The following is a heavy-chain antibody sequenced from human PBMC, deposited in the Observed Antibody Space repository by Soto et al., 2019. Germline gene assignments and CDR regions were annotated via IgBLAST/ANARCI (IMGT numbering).Heavy chain of an antibody. CDR2: ISYDGSNK. V-gene: IGHV3-30-3*01. CDR1: GFTFSRYA. J-gene: IGHJ4*02. CDR3: ASTHSSGSPFDY. Sequence: QVQLVESGGGVVQPGRSLRLSCAASGFTFSRYAMHWVRQAPGKGLEWVAVISYDGSNKYYADSVKGRFTISRDNSKNKLYLQMNSLRAEDTAVYYCASTHSSGSPFDYWGQGTLVTVSS. D-gene: IGHD3-22*01.